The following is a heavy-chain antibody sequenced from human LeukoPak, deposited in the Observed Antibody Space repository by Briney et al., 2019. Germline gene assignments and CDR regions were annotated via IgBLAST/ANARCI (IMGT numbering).Heavy chain of an antibody. J-gene: IGHJ3*02. V-gene: IGHV3-15*01. Sequence: GGSLRLSCVASGFTIDKAWMTWVRQVPGKGLEWVGRIRSRVDGGTSDYAAPVKDRFTISRDNSKNTLYLQMNSLRAEDTAVYYCARGPHYDRAFDIWGQGTMVTVSS. CDR1: GFTIDKAW. CDR2: IRSRVDGGTS. CDR3: ARGPHYDRAFDI. D-gene: IGHD3-22*01.